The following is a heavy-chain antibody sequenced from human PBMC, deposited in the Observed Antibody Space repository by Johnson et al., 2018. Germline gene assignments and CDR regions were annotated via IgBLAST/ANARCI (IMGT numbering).Heavy chain of an antibody. CDR2: IHSDGRST. V-gene: IGHV3-74*01. Sequence: EELQESGGGLVQPGGTLGLSCAASGFTFSSYWMHWVRQAPGKGLVWVSRIHSDGRSTSYADSVKGRFTISRENAKNTLYLQMNSLRAEDTAVYYCARDGPGPYYNGEHYMDVWGKGTTVTVSS. D-gene: IGHD3-10*01. J-gene: IGHJ6*03. CDR1: GFTFSSYW. CDR3: ARDGPGPYYNGEHYMDV.